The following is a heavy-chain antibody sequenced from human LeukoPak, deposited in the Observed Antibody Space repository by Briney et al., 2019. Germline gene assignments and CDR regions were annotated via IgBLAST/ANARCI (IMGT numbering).Heavy chain of an antibody. Sequence: GASVKVSCKASGYTFTGYYTHWVRQAPGQGLEWMGWINPKNGGSNYAQKFQGRVTMTRDRSISTAYMELSRLTSDDTAVYYCARASFWESPINWFAPWGQGTLVTVSS. CDR2: INPKNGGS. J-gene: IGHJ5*02. D-gene: IGHD3-16*01. CDR1: GYTFTGYY. V-gene: IGHV1-2*02. CDR3: ARASFWESPINWFAP.